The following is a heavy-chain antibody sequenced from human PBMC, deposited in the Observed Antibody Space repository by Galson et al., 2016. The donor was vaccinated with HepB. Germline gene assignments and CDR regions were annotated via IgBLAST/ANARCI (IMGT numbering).Heavy chain of an antibody. Sequence: SLRLSCAASGFSVSSNDASWVRQAPGKGLEWVSASYSGGRTCYADSVKGRFTVSRDNSKNTLYLQMNSLRVEDTAVYYCAREGCINGACHLDGFDVWGQGTMVTVSS. D-gene: IGHD2-8*01. J-gene: IGHJ3*01. CDR3: AREGCINGACHLDGFDV. CDR1: GFSVSSND. CDR2: SYSGGRT. V-gene: IGHV3-53*01.